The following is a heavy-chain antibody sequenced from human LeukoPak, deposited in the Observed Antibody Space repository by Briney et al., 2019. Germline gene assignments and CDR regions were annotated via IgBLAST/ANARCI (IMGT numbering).Heavy chain of an antibody. CDR2: IYTGGST. CDR3: ARDSLYNFWSGYYHTTYYFDY. D-gene: IGHD3-3*01. CDR1: GGSISSGTYY. V-gene: IGHV4-61*02. Sequence: SQTLSLTCTVSGGSISSGTYYWSSIRQPAGKGLEWIGPIYTGGSTNYTPSLKSRVTISVDTSKNQFSLNLSSMTAADTAVYYCARDSLYNFWSGYYHTTYYFDYWGQGTLVTVSS. J-gene: IGHJ4*02.